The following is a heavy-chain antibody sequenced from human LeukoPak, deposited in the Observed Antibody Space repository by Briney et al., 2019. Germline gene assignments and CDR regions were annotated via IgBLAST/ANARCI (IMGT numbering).Heavy chain of an antibody. V-gene: IGHV4-39*07. CDR2: IYDSGST. Sequence: KPSETLSLTCTVSGGSIRSSYYYWGWIRQPPGKGLEWIGSIYDSGSTNYNPSLKSRVTISVDKSKNQFSLKLSSVTAADTAVYYCARAGGARWVDYWGQGTLVTVSS. CDR3: ARAGGARWVDY. CDR1: GGSIRSSYYY. D-gene: IGHD2-8*02. J-gene: IGHJ4*02.